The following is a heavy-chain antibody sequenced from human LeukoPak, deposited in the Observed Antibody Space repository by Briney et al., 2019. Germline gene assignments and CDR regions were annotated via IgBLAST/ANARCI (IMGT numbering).Heavy chain of an antibody. V-gene: IGHV3-23*01. D-gene: IGHD4-17*01. CDR2: ISGSGGST. CDR3: AKVRVYGDYYFDY. J-gene: IGHJ4*02. Sequence: GGSLRLSCAASGFTFSSYAMSWVRQAPGKGLEWVSAISGSGGSTYYADSVKGRFTISRDNSKNTLYLQMNSLRAEDTAVHYCAKVRVYGDYYFDYWGQGTLVTVSS. CDR1: GFTFSSYA.